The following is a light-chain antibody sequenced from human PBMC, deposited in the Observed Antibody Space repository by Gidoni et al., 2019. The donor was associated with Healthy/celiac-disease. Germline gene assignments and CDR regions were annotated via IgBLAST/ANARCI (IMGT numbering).Light chain of an antibody. CDR3: QQSYSTLT. CDR2: AAS. Sequence: DIQMTQSPSSLSASVGDRVTITGRASQSISSYLNWYQQKPGKAPKFLIYAASSLQSGVPSRLSGSGSGTDFTLTISSLQPEDFATYYCQQSYSTLTFGPGTKVDIK. J-gene: IGKJ3*01. V-gene: IGKV1-39*01. CDR1: QSISSY.